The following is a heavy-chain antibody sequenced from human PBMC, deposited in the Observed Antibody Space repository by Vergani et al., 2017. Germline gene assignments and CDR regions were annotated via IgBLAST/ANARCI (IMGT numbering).Heavy chain of an antibody. CDR3: ARAGIVVVPAAIQGWFDP. CDR2: IYYSGST. J-gene: IGHJ5*02. Sequence: QVQLQQWGAGLLKPSETLSLTCAVYGGSFSGYYWSWIRQPPGKGLEWIGYIYYSGSTNYNPSLKSRVTISVDTSKNQFSLKLSSVTAADTAVYYCARAGIVVVPAAIQGWFDPWGQGTLVTVSS. CDR1: GGSFSGYY. V-gene: IGHV4-34*11. D-gene: IGHD2-2*02.